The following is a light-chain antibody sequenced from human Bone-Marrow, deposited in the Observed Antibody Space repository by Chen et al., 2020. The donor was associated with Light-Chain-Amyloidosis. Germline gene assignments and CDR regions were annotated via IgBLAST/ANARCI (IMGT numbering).Light chain of an antibody. J-gene: IGLJ3*02. CDR2: DVT. V-gene: IGLV2-14*01. CDR1: ISDVDSYKS. CDR3: SSYTSSGPWV. Sequence: QSALTQPASASGSPGQAIPIPCAGAISDVDSYKSVSWYQQHPGKAPILLIFDVTDRPSGVSNRFSGSKSSTTASLTISGLQAEDEADYFCSSYTSSGPWVFGGGTKLTVL.